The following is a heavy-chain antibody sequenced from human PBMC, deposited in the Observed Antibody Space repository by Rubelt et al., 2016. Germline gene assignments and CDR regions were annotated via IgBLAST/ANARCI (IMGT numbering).Heavy chain of an antibody. V-gene: IGHV1-3*01. Sequence: QVQLVQSGAEVKKPGASVKVSCKASGYTFTSYAMHWVRQAPGPRLEWMGWINAGNGNTKCSQKFQGRVTITRDTSASTAYMELSSLRSEDTAVYYCARGLGLGYSSSWFNWFDPWGQGTLVTVSS. CDR3: ARGLGLGYSSSWFNWFDP. J-gene: IGHJ5*02. CDR1: GYTFTSYA. CDR2: INAGNGNT. D-gene: IGHD6-13*01.